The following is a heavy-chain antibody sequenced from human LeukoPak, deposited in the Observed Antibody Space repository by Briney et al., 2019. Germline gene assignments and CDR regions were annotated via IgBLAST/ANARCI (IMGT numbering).Heavy chain of an antibody. CDR2: ISGNGGST. V-gene: IGHV3-23*01. CDR3: AKSNDFWSGYYYYYYGMDV. J-gene: IGHJ6*02. D-gene: IGHD3-3*01. Sequence: PGGSLRLSCAASGFIFSSYAMSWVRQAPGKGLEWVSAISGNGGSTYYADSVKGRFTISRDNSKNTLYLQMNNLRAEDTAVYYCAKSNDFWSGYYYYYYGMDVWGQGTTVTVSS. CDR1: GFIFSSYA.